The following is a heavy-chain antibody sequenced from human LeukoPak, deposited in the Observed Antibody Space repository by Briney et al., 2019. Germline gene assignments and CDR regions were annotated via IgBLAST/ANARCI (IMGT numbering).Heavy chain of an antibody. CDR3: ARAYSSSWYFNWFDP. V-gene: IGHV4-38-2*02. CDR1: GYSISSGYF. Sequence: SETLSLTCTVSGYSISSGYFWGWIRQSPVKGLEWIGSIYPSGSTYYNPSLKSRVTISVDTSKNQFSLKLCSVTAADTAVYYCARAYSSSWYFNWFDPWGQGTLVTVSS. D-gene: IGHD6-13*01. CDR2: IYPSGST. J-gene: IGHJ5*02.